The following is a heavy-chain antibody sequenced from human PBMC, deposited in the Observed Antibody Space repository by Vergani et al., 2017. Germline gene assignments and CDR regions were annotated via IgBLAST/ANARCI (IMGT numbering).Heavy chain of an antibody. V-gene: IGHV1-69*08. J-gene: IGHJ4*02. CDR3: ARDRYREYSGYDFPL. CDR1: GGTFSSYT. D-gene: IGHD5-12*01. Sequence: QVQLVQSGAEVKKPGSSVKVSCKASGGTFSSYTISWVRQAPGQGLEWMGRIIPILGIANYAQKFQGRVKITADKSTSTAYMELSRLRSEDTAVYYCARDRYREYSGYDFPLWGQGTLVTVSS. CDR2: IIPILGIA.